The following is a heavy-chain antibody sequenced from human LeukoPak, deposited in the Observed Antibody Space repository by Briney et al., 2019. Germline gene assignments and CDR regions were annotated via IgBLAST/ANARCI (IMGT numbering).Heavy chain of an antibody. D-gene: IGHD6-19*01. CDR1: GFSLTTSGLG. Sequence: SGPTLVKPTQTLTLTCTFSGFSLTTSGLGVGWIRQPPGKALEWLALIYWDDDKRFSPSLKSRLTITKDTSKNQVVLTMTNMDPVDTATYYCAHRRTVAGFDYWGQGTLVTVSS. CDR2: IYWDDDK. CDR3: AHRRTVAGFDY. V-gene: IGHV2-5*02. J-gene: IGHJ4*02.